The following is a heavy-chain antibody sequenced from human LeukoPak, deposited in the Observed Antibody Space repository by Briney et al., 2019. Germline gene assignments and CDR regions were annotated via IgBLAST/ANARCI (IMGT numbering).Heavy chain of an antibody. D-gene: IGHD3-22*01. CDR2: INHSENT. CDR1: GGSFSGYY. J-gene: IGHJ4*02. Sequence: PSETLSLTCAVYGGSFSGYYWSWIRQPLGKGLEWIGEINHSENTDYNPSLKSRVTISVDTSKNQLSLKLSSVTAADTAVYYCARDRYYYDSSGYYYFDYWGQGTLVTVSS. V-gene: IGHV4-34*01. CDR3: ARDRYYYDSSGYYYFDY.